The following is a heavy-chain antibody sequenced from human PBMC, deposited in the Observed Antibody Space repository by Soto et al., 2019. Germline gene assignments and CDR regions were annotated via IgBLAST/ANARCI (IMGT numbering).Heavy chain of an antibody. D-gene: IGHD3-10*01. V-gene: IGHV4-39*01. CDR1: GGSISSSSYY. CDR3: ARSEFQAGIDY. J-gene: IGHJ4*02. CDR2: IYYSGST. Sequence: QLQLQGSGPGLVKPSETLSLTCTVSGGSISSSSYYWGWIRQPPGKGLEWIGSIYYSGSTYYNPSLKSRVTISVDTSKNQFSLKLSSVTAADTAVYYCARSEFQAGIDYWGQGTLVTVSS.